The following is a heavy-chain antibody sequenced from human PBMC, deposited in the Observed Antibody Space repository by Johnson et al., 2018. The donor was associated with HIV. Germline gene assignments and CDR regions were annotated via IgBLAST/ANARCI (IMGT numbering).Heavy chain of an antibody. D-gene: IGHD1-14*01. CDR3: ARRGLGINYAFDI. V-gene: IGHV3-53*01. J-gene: IGHJ3*02. Sequence: VQLVESGGGLMQPGGSLRLSCVASGFTVSSNYMSWVRQAPGKGLEWVSIIYSGGSTKHADSVKGRFTISRDNSKNTLYHQMNSLRAEDTAVYYCARRGLGINYAFDIWGQGTMVTVSS. CDR2: IYSGGST. CDR1: GFTVSSNY.